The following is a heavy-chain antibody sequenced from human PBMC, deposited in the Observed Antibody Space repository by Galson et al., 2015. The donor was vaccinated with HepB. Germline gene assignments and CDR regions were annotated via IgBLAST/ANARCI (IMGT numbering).Heavy chain of an antibody. CDR1: GGTSTSYI. Sequence: SVKVSCKASGGTSTSYIITWVRQAPGQGLEWMGRIVPFLNIPDYAQKFQGRVTITADKSTRTAYMELSSLRSEDTAMYYCARDAGGRGFDPWGQGTLVTVSS. V-gene: IGHV1-69*04. J-gene: IGHJ5*02. D-gene: IGHD3-10*01. CDR2: IVPFLNIP. CDR3: ARDAGGRGFDP.